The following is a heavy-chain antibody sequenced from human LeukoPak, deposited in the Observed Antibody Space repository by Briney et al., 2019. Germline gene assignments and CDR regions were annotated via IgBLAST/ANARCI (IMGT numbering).Heavy chain of an antibody. CDR3: AGGIYYASVHTWSPV. V-gene: IGHV3-21*01. CDR1: GFTFSSYS. J-gene: IGHJ4*02. CDR2: TSSSNSYI. Sequence: GGSLRLSCAASGFTFSSYSMNWVRQAPGKGLEWVSSTSSSNSYIYYTDSVKGRFTISRDDARNSLDLQMNSLRPEDTAVYYCAGGIYYASVHTWSPVWGQGTLVTVSS. D-gene: IGHD3-10*01.